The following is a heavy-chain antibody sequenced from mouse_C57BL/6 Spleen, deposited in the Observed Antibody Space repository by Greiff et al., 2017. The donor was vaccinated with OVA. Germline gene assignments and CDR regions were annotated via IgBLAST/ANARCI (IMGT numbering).Heavy chain of an antibody. CDR1: GFTFTDYY. D-gene: IGHD2-1*01. Sequence: EVQVVESGGGLVQPGGSLSLSCAASGFTFTDYYMSWVRQPPGKALEWLGFIRNKANGYTTEYSASVKGRFTISRDNSQSILYLQMNALRAEDSATYYCARSSNYDFFDYWGQGTTLTVSS. CDR3: ARSSNYDFFDY. V-gene: IGHV7-3*01. CDR2: IRNKANGYTT. J-gene: IGHJ2*01.